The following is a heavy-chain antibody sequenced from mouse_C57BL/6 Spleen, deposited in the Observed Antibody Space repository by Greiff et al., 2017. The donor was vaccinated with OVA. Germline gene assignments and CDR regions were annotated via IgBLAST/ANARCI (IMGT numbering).Heavy chain of an antibody. V-gene: IGHV1-55*01. CDR3: AREGGYLDY. Sequence: VQLQQPGAELVKPGASVKMSCKASGYTFTSYWITWVKQRPGQGLEWIGDIYPGSGSTNYNEKFKSKATLTVDTSSSTAYMQLSSLSSEASAVYYCAREGGYLDYWGQGTTLTVSS. CDR1: GYTFTSYW. CDR2: IYPGSGST. J-gene: IGHJ2*01.